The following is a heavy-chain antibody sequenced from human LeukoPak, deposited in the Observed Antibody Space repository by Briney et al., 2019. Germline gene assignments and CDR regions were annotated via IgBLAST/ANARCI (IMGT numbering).Heavy chain of an antibody. CDR1: GFTFSSCA. Sequence: GSLRLSCAASGFTFSSCAMSWVRQAPGKGLEWVSLISGSGDSRYYADSVKSRFTISRDNAKNTLWLQMNSLRAEDTAVYYCAKGVTTVRIYYHGMDVWAQG. CDR2: ISGSGDSR. D-gene: IGHD4-17*01. CDR3: AKGVTTVRIYYHGMDV. V-gene: IGHV3-23*01. J-gene: IGHJ6*02.